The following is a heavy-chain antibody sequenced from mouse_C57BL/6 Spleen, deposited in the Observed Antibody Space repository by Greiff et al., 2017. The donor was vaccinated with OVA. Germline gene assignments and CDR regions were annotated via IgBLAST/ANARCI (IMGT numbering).Heavy chain of an antibody. Sequence: EVKVVESEGGLVQPGSSMKLSCTASGFTFSDYYMAWVRQVPEKGLEWVANINYDGSSTYYLDSLKSRFIISRDNAKNILYLQMSSLKSEDTATYYCARENWDEGFDYWGQGTTLTVSS. CDR3: ARENWDEGFDY. V-gene: IGHV5-16*01. CDR1: GFTFSDYY. D-gene: IGHD4-1*01. J-gene: IGHJ2*01. CDR2: INYDGSST.